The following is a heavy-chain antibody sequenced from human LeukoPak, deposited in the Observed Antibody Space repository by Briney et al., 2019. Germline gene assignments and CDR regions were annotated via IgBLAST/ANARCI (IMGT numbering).Heavy chain of an antibody. V-gene: IGHV3-23*01. CDR2: ISGSGGST. Sequence: GGSLRLSCAASGFTFSSYAMSWVRQAPGKGLEWVSAISGSGGSTYYADSVKGRFTISRDNSKNTLYLQMNSLRAEDTAVYYCAKGSRSSSWYGVSDYWGQGTLVTVSS. CDR3: AKGSRSSSWYGVSDY. CDR1: GFTFSSYA. D-gene: IGHD6-13*01. J-gene: IGHJ4*02.